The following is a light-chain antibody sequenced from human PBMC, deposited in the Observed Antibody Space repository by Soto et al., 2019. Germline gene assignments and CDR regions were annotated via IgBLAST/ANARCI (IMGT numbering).Light chain of an antibody. Sequence: DIQMTQSPTSLSASVGDRVTITCQASQGIRNFVAWYQQKPGKAPKPLIYAASTLQSWVPSRFSGSGTGTDVTLIINGREREDVATYSCQKYSSVPVFGPGTKVEIK. CDR2: AAS. CDR3: QKYSSVPV. V-gene: IGKV1-27*01. J-gene: IGKJ3*01. CDR1: QGIRNF.